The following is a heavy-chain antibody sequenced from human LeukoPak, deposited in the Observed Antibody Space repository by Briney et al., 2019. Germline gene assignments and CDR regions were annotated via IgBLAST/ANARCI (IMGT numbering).Heavy chain of an antibody. V-gene: IGHV1-69*04. CDR1: GGTFSSYA. J-gene: IGHJ4*02. Sequence: SVKVSCKASGGTFSSYAISWVRQAPGQGLEWMGRIIPILGIANYAQKFQGRVTITADKSTSTAYMELSSLRSEDTAVYYCAIWNYYGSGSYAVQLDYWGQGTLVTVSS. D-gene: IGHD3-10*01. CDR3: AIWNYYGSGSYAVQLDY. CDR2: IIPILGIA.